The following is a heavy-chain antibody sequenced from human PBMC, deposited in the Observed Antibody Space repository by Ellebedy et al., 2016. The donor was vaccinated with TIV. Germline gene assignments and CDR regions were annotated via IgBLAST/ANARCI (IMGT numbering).Heavy chain of an antibody. J-gene: IGHJ4*02. CDR1: GFTFRSFA. CDR3: AKGSGHTFGQNVDS. Sequence: PGGSLRLSCAVSGFTFRSFAMNWVRQSPGKGLEWVSGVSGSGETTFYADSVKGRFTISRDNSKNRLDLLMDSLRADDTAVYYCAKGSGHTFGQNVDSWGQGTLVTVSS. CDR2: VSGSGETT. V-gene: IGHV3-23*01. D-gene: IGHD1-14*01.